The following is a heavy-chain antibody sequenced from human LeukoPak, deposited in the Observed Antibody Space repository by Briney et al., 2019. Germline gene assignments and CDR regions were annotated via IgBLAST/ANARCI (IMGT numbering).Heavy chain of an antibody. Sequence: GGSLRLSCEASGFTFRLYAMNWVRQAPGRGLEWISGPDGDSGRTYYADSVKGRFTVSRDNSQNTLYLQMSSLRDEDTAVYYCAKDITLGDGRLAFDFWGQGTLVTVSS. J-gene: IGHJ3*01. CDR1: GFTFRLYA. V-gene: IGHV3-23*01. D-gene: IGHD3-16*01. CDR2: PDGDSGRT. CDR3: AKDITLGDGRLAFDF.